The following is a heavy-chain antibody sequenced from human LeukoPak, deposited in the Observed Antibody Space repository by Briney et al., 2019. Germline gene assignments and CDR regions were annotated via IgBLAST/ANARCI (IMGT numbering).Heavy chain of an antibody. V-gene: IGHV1-69*04. J-gene: IGHJ4*02. CDR3: ARVRYSGYDLGDSDY. Sequence: SVKVSCKASGGTFSSYAISWVRQAPGQGLEWMGRIIPILGIANYAQKFQGRVTITADKSTSTAYKELSSLRSEDTAVYYCARVRYSGYDLGDSDYWGQGTLVTVSS. D-gene: IGHD5-12*01. CDR2: IIPILGIA. CDR1: GGTFSSYA.